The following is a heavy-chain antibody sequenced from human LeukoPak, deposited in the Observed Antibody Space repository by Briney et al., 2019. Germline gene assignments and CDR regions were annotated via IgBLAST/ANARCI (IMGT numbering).Heavy chain of an antibody. D-gene: IGHD2/OR15-2a*01. J-gene: IGHJ1*01. Sequence: KPGGSLRLSCAASGFSFSDTYMSWIRQASGKGLEWIAYIATGGYTLDYADSVRGRFTVSRDNAKNSLYLQMNSLRVEDTAVYYCATSSFYGQLWGQGTLVTVSS. V-gene: IGHV3-11*01. CDR1: GFSFSDTY. CDR3: ATSSFYGQL. CDR2: IATGGYTL.